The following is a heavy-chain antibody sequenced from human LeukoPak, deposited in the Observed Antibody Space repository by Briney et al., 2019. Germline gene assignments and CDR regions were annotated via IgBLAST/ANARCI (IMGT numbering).Heavy chain of an antibody. CDR1: GGSISSGSYY. D-gene: IGHD6-13*01. CDR2: INHSGST. V-gene: IGHV4-61*10. CDR3: ARVKRLTEQQLVYYYYMDV. Sequence: SETLSLTCTVSGGSISSGSYYWSWIRQPAGKGLEWIGEINHSGSTNYNPSLKSRVTISVDTSKNQFSLKLSSVTAADTAVYYCARVKRLTEQQLVYYYYMDVWGKGTTVTVSS. J-gene: IGHJ6*03.